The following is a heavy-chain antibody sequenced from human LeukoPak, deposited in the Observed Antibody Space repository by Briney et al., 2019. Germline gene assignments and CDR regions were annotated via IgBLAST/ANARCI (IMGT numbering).Heavy chain of an antibody. D-gene: IGHD3-10*01. CDR3: AKARGFPEFGS. CDR2: ISGSGDTT. Sequence: GGSLRLSCVASGFTFSGHGMRWVRQAPGKGLEWVSAISGSGDTTYYGDSVKGRFTISRDNSKNTLYLQMNSLRAEDTALYFCAKARGFPEFGSWGQGTLVTVSS. CDR1: GFTFSGHG. V-gene: IGHV3-23*01. J-gene: IGHJ4*02.